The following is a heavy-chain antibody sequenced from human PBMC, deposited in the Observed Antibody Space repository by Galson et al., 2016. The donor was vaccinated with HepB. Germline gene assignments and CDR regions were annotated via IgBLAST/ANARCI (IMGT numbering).Heavy chain of an antibody. Sequence: ETLSLTCSVSGGSISSYYWNWIRQPPGKGLEWIGYIDYSGSTNYSPSLKSRVTISVDTSKNQFSLKVSSVTAADTAVYYCARASASEWLRLSGPPRYYYGMDVWGQGTTVTVSS. CDR1: GGSISSYY. J-gene: IGHJ6*02. CDR3: ARASASEWLRLSGPPRYYYGMDV. D-gene: IGHD5-12*01. V-gene: IGHV4-59*01. CDR2: IDYSGST.